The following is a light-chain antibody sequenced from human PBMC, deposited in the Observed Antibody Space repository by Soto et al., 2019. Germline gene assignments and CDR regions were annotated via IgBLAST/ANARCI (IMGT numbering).Light chain of an antibody. CDR2: DVS. CDR1: SSDVGSSNG. V-gene: IGLV2-18*02. CDR3: SSYTSSSTYV. Sequence: QSVLTQPPSVSGSPGQSVTISCTGTSSDVGSSNGVSWYQQPPGTTPKLMIYDVSNRPSGVPDRFSGSKSGNTASLTISGLQAEDEADYYCSSYTSSSTYVFGTGTKVTVL. J-gene: IGLJ1*01.